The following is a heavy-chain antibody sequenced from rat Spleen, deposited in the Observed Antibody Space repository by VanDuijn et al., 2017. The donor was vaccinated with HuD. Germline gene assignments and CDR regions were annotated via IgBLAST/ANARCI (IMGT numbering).Heavy chain of an antibody. Sequence: EVQLVESGGGLVQPGGSLKLSCAASGFTFSDYNMAWVRQAPKKGLEWVASISPSGTNTYYRDSVKGRFTVSRDNAKSTLYLQMNSLQSEDTATYYCARADIAAISADGIWGQGVMVTVSS. J-gene: IGHJ2*01. D-gene: IGHD1-2*01. V-gene: IGHV5-25*01. CDR1: GFTFSDYN. CDR2: ISPSGTNT. CDR3: ARADIAAISADGI.